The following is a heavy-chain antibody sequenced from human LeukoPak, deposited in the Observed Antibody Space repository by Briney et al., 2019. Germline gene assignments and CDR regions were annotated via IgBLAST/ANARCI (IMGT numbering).Heavy chain of an antibody. D-gene: IGHD3-16*01. Sequence: SVKVSCKASGGTFSSYAISWVRQAPGQGLEWMGGIIPIFGTANYAQKFQGRVTITADESTSTAYMELSSLRSEDTAVYYCARAPYYDYVWGSYDAFDIWGQGTMVTVSS. V-gene: IGHV1-69*13. CDR2: IIPIFGTA. CDR3: ARAPYYDYVWGSYDAFDI. J-gene: IGHJ3*02. CDR1: GGTFSSYA.